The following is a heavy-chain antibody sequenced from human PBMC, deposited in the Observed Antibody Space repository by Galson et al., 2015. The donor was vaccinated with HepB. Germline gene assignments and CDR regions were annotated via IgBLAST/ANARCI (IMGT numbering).Heavy chain of an antibody. J-gene: IGHJ3*02. V-gene: IGHV1-18*03. CDR1: GYTFNTYG. CDR2: ISAYNGKT. CDR3: ARDTYYGVVIAHDAFDI. D-gene: IGHD3-3*01. Sequence: SVKVSCKASGYTFNTYGISWVRQAPGQGLEWMGWISAYNGKTNYTQEVQGRVTMTTDTSTSTAYMELRSLRSDDMAVYYCARDTYYGVVIAHDAFDIWGQGTMVTVSS.